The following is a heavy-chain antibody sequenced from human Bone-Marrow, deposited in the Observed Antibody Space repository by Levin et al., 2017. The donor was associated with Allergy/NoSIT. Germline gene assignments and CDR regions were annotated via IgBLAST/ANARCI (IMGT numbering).Heavy chain of an antibody. CDR3: ARLIDGSGYYSLDY. V-gene: IGHV5-51*01. Sequence: KVSCKVSGYIFIDYWIAWVRQRPGKNLEWMGIISPGASDPRYSPSFQGQVTFSADRSISTAFLQWNSLKASDTAMYFCARLIDGSGYYSLDYWGQGTLVTVSA. CDR2: ISPGASDP. CDR1: GYIFIDYW. J-gene: IGHJ4*02. D-gene: IGHD5-12*01.